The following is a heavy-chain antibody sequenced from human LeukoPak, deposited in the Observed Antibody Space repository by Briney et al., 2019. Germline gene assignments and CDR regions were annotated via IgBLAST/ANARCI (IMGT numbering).Heavy chain of an antibody. D-gene: IGHD1-7*01. Sequence: PGGSLRLSCAASGFTFSDHVMHWVRQAPGMGLEWVAVISKDGSKTFYAGSVEGRFTFSRDNSENTLYLQMNYLKPEDTAVYYCAEDGGTIWNSKNDPFDIWGQGTMVTVSS. CDR3: AEDGGTIWNSKNDPFDI. V-gene: IGHV3-30*17. J-gene: IGHJ3*02. CDR2: ISKDGSKT. CDR1: GFTFSDHV.